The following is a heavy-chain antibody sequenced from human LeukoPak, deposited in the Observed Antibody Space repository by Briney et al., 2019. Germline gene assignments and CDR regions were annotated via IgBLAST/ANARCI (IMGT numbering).Heavy chain of an antibody. J-gene: IGHJ4*02. CDR1: GFTVSSNY. Sequence: GGSLRLSCAASGFTVSSNYMSWVRQAPGKGLEWVSVIYSGGSTYYADSVKGRFTISRDNAKNSLYLQMNSLRAEDTAVYYCARDLAVAGTDYWGQGTLVTVSS. V-gene: IGHV3-53*01. CDR2: IYSGGST. CDR3: ARDLAVAGTDY. D-gene: IGHD6-19*01.